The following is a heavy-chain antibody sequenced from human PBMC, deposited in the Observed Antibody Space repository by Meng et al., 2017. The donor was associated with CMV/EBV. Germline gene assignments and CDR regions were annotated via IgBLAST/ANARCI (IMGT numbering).Heavy chain of an antibody. CDR3: ARTPMSSSWYGEFDY. V-gene: IGHV3-30-3*01. CDR1: GFTFSSYA. Sequence: GESLKISCAASGFTFSSYAMHWVRQAPGKGLEWVAVISYDGSNKYYADSVKGRFTISRDNSKNTLYLQMNSLRAEDTAVYYCARTPMSSSWYGEFDYWGQGTLVPSPQ. D-gene: IGHD6-13*01. CDR2: ISYDGSNK. J-gene: IGHJ4*02.